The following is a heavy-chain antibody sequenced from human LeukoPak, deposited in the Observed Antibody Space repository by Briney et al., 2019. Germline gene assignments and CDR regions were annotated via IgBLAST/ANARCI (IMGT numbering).Heavy chain of an antibody. CDR2: ISGSGGST. J-gene: IGHJ4*02. Sequence: GGSLRLSCAASGFTFSTFAMIWVRQPPGKGLEWVSAISGSGGSTYYADSVKGRFTISRDNSKNTLYLQMNSLRAEDTAVYYCAKAKQQLVMYYFDYWGQGTLVTVSS. CDR1: GFTFSTFA. D-gene: IGHD6-13*01. V-gene: IGHV3-23*01. CDR3: AKAKQQLVMYYFDY.